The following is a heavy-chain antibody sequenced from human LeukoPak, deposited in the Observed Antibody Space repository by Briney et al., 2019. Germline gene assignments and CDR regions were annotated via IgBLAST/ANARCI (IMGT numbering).Heavy chain of an antibody. V-gene: IGHV1-69*05. CDR2: IIPIFGTA. D-gene: IGHD1-26*01. Sequence: GSAVKVSCKASGGTFSSYAISWGRRAPGQGRGWMGGIIPIFGTANYAQKFQGRVTIKTHESTSTAYMELRSLRSEDTAVYYCARDFASGSYYFDYWGQGTLVTVSS. CDR3: ARDFASGSYYFDY. J-gene: IGHJ4*02. CDR1: GGTFSSYA.